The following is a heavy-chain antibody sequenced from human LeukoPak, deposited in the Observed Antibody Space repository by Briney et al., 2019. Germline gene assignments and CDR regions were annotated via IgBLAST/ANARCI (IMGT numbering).Heavy chain of an antibody. CDR1: GFTFSSYV. CDR2: ISGSGGGT. CDR3: AKPPHSNPGFYYFDY. J-gene: IGHJ4*02. V-gene: IGHV3-23*01. D-gene: IGHD4-11*01. Sequence: PGGSLRLSCAASGFTFSSYVMTWVRQAPGRGLEWVSAISGSGGGTYYADSVKGRFTISRDNSKNTLYLQMNSLRADDTAVYFCAKPPHSNPGFYYFDYWGQGTLVTVSS.